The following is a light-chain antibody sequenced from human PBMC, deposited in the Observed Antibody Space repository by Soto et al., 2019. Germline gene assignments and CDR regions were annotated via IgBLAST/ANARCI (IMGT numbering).Light chain of an antibody. CDR3: CSYAGSHTV. V-gene: IGLV2-11*01. J-gene: IGLJ3*02. Sequence: QSALTQPRSVSGSPGQSVTISCTGTSSDVGGYNYVSWYQQHPGKAPKLMIYDVSKRPSGVPDRFSGSKSGNTASLTISGLQAEDEAYYYCCSYAGSHTVVGGGTKLTVL. CDR2: DVS. CDR1: SSDVGGYNY.